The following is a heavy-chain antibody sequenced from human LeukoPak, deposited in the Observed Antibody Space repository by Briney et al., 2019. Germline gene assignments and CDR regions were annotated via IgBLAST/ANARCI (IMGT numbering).Heavy chain of an antibody. V-gene: IGHV3-74*01. CDR3: ARGASITMVRGVIIAAISYYYMDV. D-gene: IGHD3-10*01. Sequence: GGSLRLSCAASGFSFISYSMNWVRQAPGKGLVWVSRINSDGSSTSYADSVKGRFTISRDNAKNTLYLQMNSLRAEDTAVYYCARGASITMVRGVIIAAISYYYMDVWGKGTTVTISS. CDR1: GFSFISYS. J-gene: IGHJ6*03. CDR2: INSDGSST.